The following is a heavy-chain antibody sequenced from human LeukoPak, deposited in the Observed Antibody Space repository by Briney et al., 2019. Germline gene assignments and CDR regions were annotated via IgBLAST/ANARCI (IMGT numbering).Heavy chain of an antibody. CDR1: GYTFTSYY. V-gene: IGHV1-46*01. Sequence: ASVKVSCKASGYTFTSYYMHWVRQAPGQGLEWMGIINPSGGSTSYAQKFQGRVTMTRDMSTSTVYIELSSLRSEDTAVYYCARDVGGRRWLDYWGQGTLVTVSS. CDR2: INPSGGST. CDR3: ARDVGGRRWLDY. J-gene: IGHJ4*02. D-gene: IGHD3-16*01.